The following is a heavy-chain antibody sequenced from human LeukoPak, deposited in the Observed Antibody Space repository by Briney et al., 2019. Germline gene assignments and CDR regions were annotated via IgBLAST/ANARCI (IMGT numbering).Heavy chain of an antibody. J-gene: IGHJ6*03. CDR2: VDHTGST. CDR3: ARGRVSSSTWYSTYYYYFYMDV. D-gene: IGHD1-1*01. Sequence: TSETLSLTCTVSDDSNTMYYWTWIRQPPGKGLEWIGYVDHTGSTNFNPSLNGRVSISRDTSKNLFSLRLRSVTAADTAVYFCARGRVSSSTWYSTYYYYFYMDVWGKGTTVTVSS. CDR1: DDSNTMYY. V-gene: IGHV4-59*01.